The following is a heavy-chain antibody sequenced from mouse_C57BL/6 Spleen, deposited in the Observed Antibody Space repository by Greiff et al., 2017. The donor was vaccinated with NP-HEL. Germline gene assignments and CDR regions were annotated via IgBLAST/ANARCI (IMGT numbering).Heavy chain of an antibody. Sequence: LQQSGAELVRPGASVKMSCKASGYTFTSYNMHWVKQTPRQGLEWIGAIYPGNGDTSYNQKFKGKATLTVDKSSSTAYMQLSSLTSEDSAVYFCARGDYSLYYYAMDYWGQGTSVTVSS. V-gene: IGHV1-12*01. CDR1: GYTFTSYN. CDR3: ARGDYSLYYYAMDY. CDR2: IYPGNGDT. D-gene: IGHD2-12*01. J-gene: IGHJ4*01.